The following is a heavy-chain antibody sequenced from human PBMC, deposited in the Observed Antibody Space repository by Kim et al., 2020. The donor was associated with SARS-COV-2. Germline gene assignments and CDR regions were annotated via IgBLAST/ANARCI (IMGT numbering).Heavy chain of an antibody. CDR2: ISSNGGST. CDR3: VKDLLPGLLNYYGSGSHPWFDP. CDR1: GFTFSSYA. Sequence: GGSLRLSCSASGFTFSSYAMHWVRQAPGKGLEYVSAISSNGGSTYYADSVKGRFTISRDNSKNTLYLQMSSLRAEDTAVYYCVKDLLPGLLNYYGSGSHPWFDPWGQGTLVTVSS. D-gene: IGHD3-10*01. V-gene: IGHV3-64D*09. J-gene: IGHJ5*02.